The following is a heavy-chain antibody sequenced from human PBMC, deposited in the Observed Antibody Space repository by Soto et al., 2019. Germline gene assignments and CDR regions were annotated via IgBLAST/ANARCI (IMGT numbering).Heavy chain of an antibody. CDR3: ARDRAVEQQPGRGDAFDI. V-gene: IGHV3-64*01. CDR2: ISSNGGST. D-gene: IGHD3-10*01. J-gene: IGHJ3*02. CDR1: GFTFSSYA. Sequence: GGSLRLSCAASGFTFSSYAMHWVRQAPGKGLEYVSAISSNGGSTYYVNSVKGRFTISRDNSKNTLYLQMGSLRAEDMAVYYCARDRAVEQQPGRGDAFDIWGQGTMVTVSS.